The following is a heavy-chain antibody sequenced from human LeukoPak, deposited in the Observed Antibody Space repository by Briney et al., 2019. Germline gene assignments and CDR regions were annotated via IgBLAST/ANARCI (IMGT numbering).Heavy chain of an antibody. D-gene: IGHD2-2*01. CDR1: GGSISDYY. V-gene: IGHV4-59*01. J-gene: IGHJ6*03. Sequence: SETLSLTCAVSGGSISDYYWNWIRQPPGKGLEWIGYIYYSGSTTYNPSLKSRVTMSVDTAKNQFSLKLRSVTAADTAVYYCARGDFCSSSNCYLRPMDVWGKGTTVTVSS. CDR3: ARGDFCSSSNCYLRPMDV. CDR2: IYYSGST.